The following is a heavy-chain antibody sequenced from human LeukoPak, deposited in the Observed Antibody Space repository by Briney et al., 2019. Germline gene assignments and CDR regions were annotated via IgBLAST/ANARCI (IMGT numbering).Heavy chain of an antibody. CDR1: GFTFSSYS. D-gene: IGHD3-10*01. Sequence: PGGSLRLSCAASGFTFSSYSMNWVRQAPGKGLEWVSSISSSSSYIYYADSVKGRFTISRDNAKNSLYLQMNSLRAEDTAVYYCAGEYYYGSGSYYNEPSHYYYYGMDVWGKGTTVTVSS. CDR2: ISSSSSYI. V-gene: IGHV3-21*01. J-gene: IGHJ6*04. CDR3: AGEYYYGSGSYYNEPSHYYYYGMDV.